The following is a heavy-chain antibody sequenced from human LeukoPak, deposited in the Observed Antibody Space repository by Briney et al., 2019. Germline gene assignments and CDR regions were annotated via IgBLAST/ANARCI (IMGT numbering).Heavy chain of an antibody. CDR3: ARQYYSEKGIDY. CDR2: ISSTSIYT. V-gene: IGHV3-21*01. J-gene: IGHJ4*02. D-gene: IGHD3-22*01. Sequence: GGSLRLSCAASGFTFSSYSMNWVRQAPGKGLEWVSSISSTSIYTYYADSVKGRFTISRDNAKNSLHLQMNSLRAEDAAVYYCARQYYSEKGIDYWGQGTLVTVSS. CDR1: GFTFSSYS.